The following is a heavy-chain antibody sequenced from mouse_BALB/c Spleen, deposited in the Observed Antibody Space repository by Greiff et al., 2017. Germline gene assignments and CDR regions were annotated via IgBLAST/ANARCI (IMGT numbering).Heavy chain of an antibody. CDR3: ARRGSRYWYFDV. D-gene: IGHD1-1*01. V-gene: IGHV1-9*01. J-gene: IGHJ1*01. CDR2: ILPGSGST. CDR1: GYTFSSYW. Sequence: QVQLKQSGAELMKPGASVKISCKATGYTFSSYWIEWVKQRPGHGLEWIGEILPGSGSTNYNEKFKGKATFTADTSSNTAYMQLSSLTSEDSAVYYCARRGSRYWYFDVWGAGTTVTVSS.